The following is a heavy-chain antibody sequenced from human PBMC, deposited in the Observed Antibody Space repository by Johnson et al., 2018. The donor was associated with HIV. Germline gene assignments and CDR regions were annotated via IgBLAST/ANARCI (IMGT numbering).Heavy chain of an antibody. CDR1: GFTFSSYA. D-gene: IGHD2-15*01. CDR3: AKGVCRWGSGPGCSFDI. Sequence: VQLVESGGGVVQPGRSLRLSCAASGFTFSSYAMSWVRQALGKGLEWGSGISGSGGSTSYADSVKGRFTISRDNAKRSLYRQMNSLRAEDTAVYYCAKGVCRWGSGPGCSFDIWGQGTMVTVSS. J-gene: IGHJ3*02. V-gene: IGHV3-23*04. CDR2: ISGSGGST.